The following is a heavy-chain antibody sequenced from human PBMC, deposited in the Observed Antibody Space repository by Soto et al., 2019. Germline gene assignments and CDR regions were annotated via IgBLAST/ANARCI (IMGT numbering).Heavy chain of an antibody. CDR1: GDSIIGYY. D-gene: IGHD3-16*01. V-gene: IGHV4-59*01. CDR3: ARGTFTFGPGIFDL. Sequence: QVQLQESGPGVVKPSETLSLICSISGDSIIGYYLSWIRQPPGKGLEWIGYIYHSYSTTTRDNPSLASLVTISVDTSKKQVSLSLLSVTAADTGLYYCARGTFTFGPGIFDLWGPGTQVIGS. CDR2: IYHSYST. J-gene: IGHJ4*02.